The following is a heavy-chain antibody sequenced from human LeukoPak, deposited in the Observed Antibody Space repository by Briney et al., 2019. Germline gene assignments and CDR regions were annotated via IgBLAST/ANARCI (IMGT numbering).Heavy chain of an antibody. J-gene: IGHJ6*04. CDR3: TTSDRFGELFI. D-gene: IGHD3-10*01. CDR2: ISDSGDRT. V-gene: IGHV3-23*01. CDR1: GFTLSSNG. Sequence: GGSLRLSCAVSGFTLSSNGMNWVRQAPGKGLEWVSAISDSGDRTYYADSVKGRFTISRDNSKNTLYLQMNSLKTEDTAVYYCTTSDRFGELFIWGKGTTVTVSS.